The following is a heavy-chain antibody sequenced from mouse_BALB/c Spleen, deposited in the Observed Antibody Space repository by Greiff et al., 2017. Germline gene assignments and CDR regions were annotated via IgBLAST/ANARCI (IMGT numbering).Heavy chain of an antibody. CDR3: ARNRLYWYFDV. V-gene: IGHV2-4-1*01. CDR1: GFSLTSYG. J-gene: IGHJ1*01. D-gene: IGHD3-2*02. Sequence: VKLVESGPGLVQPSQSLSITCTVSGFSLTSYGVHWVRQSPGKGLEWLGVIWSGGSTDYNAAFISRLSISKDNSKSQVFFKMNSLQADDTAIYYCARNRLYWYFDVWGAGTTVTVSS. CDR2: IWSGGST.